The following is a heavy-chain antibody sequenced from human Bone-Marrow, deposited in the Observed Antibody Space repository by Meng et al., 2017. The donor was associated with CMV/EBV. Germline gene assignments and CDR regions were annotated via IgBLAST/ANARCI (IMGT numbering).Heavy chain of an antibody. V-gene: IGHV3-21*01. CDR3: ARITDYNSYRPSYYYGMDV. CDR2: ITSSSTYI. CDR1: GFTFSNAW. Sequence: LSLTCAAPGFTFSNAWMSWVRQAPGKGLEWVSSITSSSTYIFYADSVKGRFTISRDNAKNSLSLQMDSLRAEDTAVYYCARITDYNSYRPSYYYGMDVWGQGTTVTVSS. J-gene: IGHJ6*02. D-gene: IGHD6-6*01.